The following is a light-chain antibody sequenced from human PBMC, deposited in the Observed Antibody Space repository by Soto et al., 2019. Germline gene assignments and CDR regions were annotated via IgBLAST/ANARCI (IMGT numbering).Light chain of an antibody. V-gene: IGKV1-27*01. CDR3: QKYNSDPLT. Sequence: DIQMTQSPSSLSASVGGRVTITCRASQGISDFLAWYQQKPGKAPQLLIYGATTLQSGVPSRFSGSGSGTDFTLTIASLQPEDVATYYCQKYNSDPLTFGGGTKVEIK. CDR1: QGISDF. J-gene: IGKJ4*01. CDR2: GAT.